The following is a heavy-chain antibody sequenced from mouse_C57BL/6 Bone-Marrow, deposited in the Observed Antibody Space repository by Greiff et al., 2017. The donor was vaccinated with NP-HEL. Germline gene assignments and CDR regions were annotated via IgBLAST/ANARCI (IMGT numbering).Heavy chain of an antibody. V-gene: IGHV1-72*01. Sequence: QVQLQQPGAELVKPGASVKLSCKASGYPFPSSWMHWVQQRPGRGLEWIGRIDPNSGGTKYNEKFKSKATLTVDKPSSTAYMQLSSLTSEDSAVYYCARQDERGFAYWGQGTLVTVSA. CDR1: GYPFPSSW. J-gene: IGHJ3*01. CDR3: ARQDERGFAY. CDR2: IDPNSGGT.